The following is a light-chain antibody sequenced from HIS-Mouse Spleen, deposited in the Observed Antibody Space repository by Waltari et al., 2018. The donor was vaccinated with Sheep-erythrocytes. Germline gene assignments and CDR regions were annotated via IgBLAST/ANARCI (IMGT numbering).Light chain of an antibody. CDR3: CSYAGSYNHV. Sequence: QSALTQPRSVSGSPGQSVTISCPGTSSDVGGYNYVSWYQQHPGKAPKLMIYDVSKRPSGVPDRFSGSKSGNTASLTIFGLQAEDEADYYCCSYAGSYNHVFATGTKVTVL. CDR1: SSDVGGYNY. V-gene: IGLV2-11*01. CDR2: DVS. J-gene: IGLJ1*01.